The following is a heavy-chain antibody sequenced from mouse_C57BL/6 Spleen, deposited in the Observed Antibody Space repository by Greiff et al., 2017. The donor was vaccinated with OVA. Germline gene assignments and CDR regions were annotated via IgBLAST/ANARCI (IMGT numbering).Heavy chain of an antibody. Sequence: VQRVESGPELVKPGASVKLSCKASGYTFTSYDINWVKQRPGQGLEWIGWIYPRDGSTKYNEKFKGKATLTVDTSSSTAYMELHSLTSEDSAVYFCARGLRLLHYAMDYWGQGTSVTVSS. CDR1: GYTFTSYD. J-gene: IGHJ4*01. CDR3: ARGLRLLHYAMDY. V-gene: IGHV1-85*01. D-gene: IGHD3-2*02. CDR2: IYPRDGST.